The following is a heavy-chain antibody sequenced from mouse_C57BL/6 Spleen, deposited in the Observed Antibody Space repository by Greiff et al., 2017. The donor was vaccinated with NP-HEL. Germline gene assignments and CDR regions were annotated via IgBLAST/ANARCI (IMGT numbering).Heavy chain of an antibody. D-gene: IGHD1-1*01. CDR3: ARGATLVAEYYFDY. Sequence: EVKLQESGPGLAKPSQTLSLTCSVTGYSITSDYWNWIRKFPGNKLEYMGYISHSGSTYYNPSLKSRISITLDTSKNQSYLQLMSVTTEDTATYYCARGATLVAEYYFDYWGQGTTLTVSS. CDR2: ISHSGST. J-gene: IGHJ2*01. CDR1: GYSITSDY. V-gene: IGHV3-8*01.